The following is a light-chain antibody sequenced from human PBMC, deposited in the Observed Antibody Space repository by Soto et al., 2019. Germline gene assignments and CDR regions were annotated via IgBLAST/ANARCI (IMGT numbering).Light chain of an antibody. CDR2: EVN. V-gene: IGLV2-8*01. Sequence: QSVLTQPPSASGSPGQSVTISCTGTNSDVGGYNYVSWYQQYPGKAPKLIIYEVNERPSGVPDRFSGSKSGNTASLTVSGLQTADEADYYCSSYPGSNWYVFGTGTKVTVL. CDR3: SSYPGSNWYV. CDR1: NSDVGGYNY. J-gene: IGLJ1*01.